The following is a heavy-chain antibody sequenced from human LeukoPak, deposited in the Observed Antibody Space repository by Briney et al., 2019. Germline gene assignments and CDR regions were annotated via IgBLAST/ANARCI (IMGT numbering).Heavy chain of an antibody. CDR3: AKDISVSVAVAGD. D-gene: IGHD6-19*01. J-gene: IGHJ4*02. CDR1: GLTFSSHW. CDR2: ISYDGSNK. Sequence: GGSLRLSCAASGLTFSSHWMHWVRQAPGKGLEWVAVISYDGSNKYYADSVKGRFTISRDNSKNTLYLQMNSLRAEDTAVYYCAKDISVSVAVAGDWGQGTLVTVSS. V-gene: IGHV3-30*18.